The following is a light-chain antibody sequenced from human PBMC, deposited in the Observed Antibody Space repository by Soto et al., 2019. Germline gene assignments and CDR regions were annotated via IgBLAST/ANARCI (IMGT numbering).Light chain of an antibody. J-gene: IGLJ2*01. CDR2: DNS. Sequence: QTVVTQPPSVSGAPGQRVTISCTGRSSNIGAGYDVHWYQQLPGTAPKLLIFDNSNRPSGVPDRISGSRSGTSASLAITGLQAEDEADYYCQSYDSSLSGSVVFGGGTKLTVL. CDR1: SSNIGAGYD. V-gene: IGLV1-40*01. CDR3: QSYDSSLSGSVV.